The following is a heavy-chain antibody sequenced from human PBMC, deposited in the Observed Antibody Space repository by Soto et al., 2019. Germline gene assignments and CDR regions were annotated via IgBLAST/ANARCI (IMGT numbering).Heavy chain of an antibody. Sequence: SVKVSCKASGGTFSSYTISWVRQAPGQGLEWKGRIIPILGIANYAQKFQGRVTITADKSTSTAYMELSSLRSEDTAVYYCARLHYYDSSGNVDYWGQGTLVTVSS. J-gene: IGHJ4*02. CDR3: ARLHYYDSSGNVDY. D-gene: IGHD3-22*01. V-gene: IGHV1-69*02. CDR1: GGTFSSYT. CDR2: IIPILGIA.